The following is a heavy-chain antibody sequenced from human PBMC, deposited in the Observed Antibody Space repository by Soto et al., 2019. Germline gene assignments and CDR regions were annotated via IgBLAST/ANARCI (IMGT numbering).Heavy chain of an antibody. J-gene: IGHJ6*02. V-gene: IGHV1-2*04. Sequence: ASVKVSCKASGYTFTGYYMHWVRQALGQGLEWMGWINLNSGGTNYAQKFQGWVTMTRDTSISTAYMELSRLRSDDTAVYYCARDARGWNYYYYYGMDVWGQGTTVTVSS. CDR1: GYTFTGYY. CDR2: INLNSGGT. CDR3: ARDARGWNYYYYYGMDV. D-gene: IGHD1-1*01.